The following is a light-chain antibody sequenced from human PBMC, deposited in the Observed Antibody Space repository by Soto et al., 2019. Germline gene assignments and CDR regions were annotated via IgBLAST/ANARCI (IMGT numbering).Light chain of an antibody. CDR3: SSYTSSSTLYV. CDR1: SSDVGGYNY. CDR2: EVS. J-gene: IGLJ1*01. Sequence: QSVLTQPASVSGSPGQSITISCTGTSSDVGGYNYVSWYQQHPDKAPKLMIYEVSNRPSGVSNRLSGSKSGNTASLTISGLQAEDEADYYCSSYTSSSTLYVFGTGTKVTVL. V-gene: IGLV2-14*01.